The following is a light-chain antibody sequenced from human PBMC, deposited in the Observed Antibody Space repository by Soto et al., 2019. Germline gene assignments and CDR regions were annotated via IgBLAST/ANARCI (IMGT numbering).Light chain of an antibody. V-gene: IGLV1-47*01. CDR2: HNY. J-gene: IGLJ1*01. Sequence: QSVLTQAPSGSGTPGQRVTISCSGSSSNIGSDFVSWYQQLPGTAPKLLIYHNYQRPSGVPDRFSGSKSGTAASLAISDLRSEDEAHYYCSTWDDSLSSYVFGAGTKLTLL. CDR1: SSNIGSDF. CDR3: STWDDSLSSYV.